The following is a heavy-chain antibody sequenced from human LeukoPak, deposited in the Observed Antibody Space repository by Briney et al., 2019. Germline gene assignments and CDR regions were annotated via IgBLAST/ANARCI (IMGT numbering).Heavy chain of an antibody. Sequence: SETLSLTCTVSGGSISSYYWSWIRQPPGKGLEWIGYIYYSGSTNYNPSLKSRVTISVDTSKNQFSLKLSSVTAADTAVYYCARGGGSYYYGSGSYKAFGYWGQGTLVTVSS. CDR3: ARGGGSYYYGSGSYKAFGY. CDR2: IYYSGST. D-gene: IGHD3-10*01. CDR1: GGSISSYY. J-gene: IGHJ4*02. V-gene: IGHV4-59*01.